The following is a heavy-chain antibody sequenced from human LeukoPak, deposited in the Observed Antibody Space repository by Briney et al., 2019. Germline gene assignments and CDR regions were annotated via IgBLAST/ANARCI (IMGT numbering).Heavy chain of an antibody. CDR2: IYNSGST. D-gene: IGHD3-10*01. V-gene: IGHV4-61*02. CDR3: ARGYYYGSGSYNLGFDY. CDR1: GASIKSDSFY. J-gene: IGHJ4*02. Sequence: PSQTLSLTCTVSGASIKSDSFYWSWIRQPAGKGLEWIGRIYNSGSTNYNPSLKSRVTISVDTSKNQFSLNLSSVTAADTAVYYCARGYYYGSGSYNLGFDYWGQGTLVTVSS.